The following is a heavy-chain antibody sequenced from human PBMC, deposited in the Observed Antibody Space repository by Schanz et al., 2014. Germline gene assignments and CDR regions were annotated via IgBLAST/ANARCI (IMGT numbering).Heavy chain of an antibody. J-gene: IGHJ4*02. Sequence: QVQLQESGPGLVKPSETLSLMCTVSGGSMDTHYWGWIRQPPGKGLEWIAFIYSSGIANYNPSLGVRVTISGDTSKNQFSLRLPSVTAADTATYYCARRVVPATMGLYFDLWGQGTLVTVSS. CDR3: ARRVVPATMGLYFDL. CDR1: GGSMDTHY. CDR2: IYSSGIA. D-gene: IGHD2-21*01. V-gene: IGHV4-59*08.